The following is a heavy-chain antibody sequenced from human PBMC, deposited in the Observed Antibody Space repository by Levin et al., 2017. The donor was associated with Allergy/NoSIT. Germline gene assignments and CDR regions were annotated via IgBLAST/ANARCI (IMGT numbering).Heavy chain of an antibody. CDR1: GYTFTSYG. Sequence: ASVKVSCKASGYTFTSYGISWVRQAPGQGLEWMGWISAYNGNTNYAQKLQGRVTMTTDTSTSTAYMELRSLRSDDTAVYYCARESSSSYYYYYGMDVWGQGTTVTVSS. CDR2: ISAYNGNT. CDR3: ARESSSSYYYYYGMDV. D-gene: IGHD6-6*01. J-gene: IGHJ6*02. V-gene: IGHV1-18*01.